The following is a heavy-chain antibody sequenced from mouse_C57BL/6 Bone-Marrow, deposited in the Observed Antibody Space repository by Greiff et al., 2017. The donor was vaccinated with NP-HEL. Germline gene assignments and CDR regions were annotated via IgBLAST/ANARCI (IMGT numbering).Heavy chain of an antibody. CDR1: GYTFTSYG. CDR2: IYPRSGNN. D-gene: IGHD1-1*01. CDR3: ARCTTVVPFAY. V-gene: IGHV1-81*01. J-gene: IGHJ3*01. Sequence: QVQLQQSGAELARPGASVKLSCKASGYTFTSYGISWVKQRTGQGLEWIGEIYPRSGNNYYNEKFKGKATLTADKSSSTAYRKRRSLTSEDSAVYFCARCTTVVPFAYWGQGTLVTVSA.